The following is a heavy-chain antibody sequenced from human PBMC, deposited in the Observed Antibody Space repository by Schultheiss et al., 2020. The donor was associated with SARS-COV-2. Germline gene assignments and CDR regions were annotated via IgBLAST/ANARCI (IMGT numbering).Heavy chain of an antibody. CDR2: IYYSGST. V-gene: IGHV4-39*01. D-gene: IGHD6-19*01. CDR1: GGSISSSSYY. Sequence: SETLSLTCTVSGGSISSSSYYWGWIRQPPGKGLEWIGGIYYSGSTYYNPSLKSRVTISVDTSKNQFSLKLSSVTAADTAVYYCARHRTGQWPVEDYWGQGTLVTVSS. J-gene: IGHJ4*02. CDR3: ARHRTGQWPVEDY.